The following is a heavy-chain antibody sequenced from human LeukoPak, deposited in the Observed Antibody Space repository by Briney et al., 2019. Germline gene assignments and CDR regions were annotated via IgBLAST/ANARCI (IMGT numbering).Heavy chain of an antibody. D-gene: IGHD1-1*01. CDR1: GGSISGSSYY. CDR2: IYYSGST. CDR3: ARHRWNDEFYFDY. V-gene: IGHV4-39*01. Sequence: PSETLSLTCTVSGGSISGSSYYWGWIRQPPGKGLEWFGSIYYSGSTYYNQSLKSRVTISVATSKNQFSLNLRSVTAADTAVYYCARHRWNDEFYFDYWGQGTLVTVSS. J-gene: IGHJ4*02.